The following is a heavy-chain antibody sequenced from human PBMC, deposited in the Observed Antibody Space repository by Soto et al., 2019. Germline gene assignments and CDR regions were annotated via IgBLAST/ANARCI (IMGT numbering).Heavy chain of an antibody. CDR3: ARDDITIFGVGFDP. CDR2: INAGNGNT. Sequence: ASVKVSCKASGYTFTSYAMHWVRQAPGQRLEWMGWINAGNGNTKYSQKLQGRVTITRDTSTSTAYMELSSLRSDDTAVYYCARDDITIFGVGFDPWGQGTLVTVSS. V-gene: IGHV1-3*01. D-gene: IGHD3-3*01. CDR1: GYTFTSYA. J-gene: IGHJ5*02.